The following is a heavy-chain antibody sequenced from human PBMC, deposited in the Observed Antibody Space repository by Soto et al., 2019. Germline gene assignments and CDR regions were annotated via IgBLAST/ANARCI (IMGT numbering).Heavy chain of an antibody. Sequence: GASVKVSCKTSGYNFTNFDINWVRQAPGRGLVWMGWMNPSSGETGSAQNFQGRVTMTRDISTRTFFMQLTSLRSEDTDIYYCARLAEYCNGIKCYSNFDFWGRGTQVTVSS. CDR3: ARLAEYCNGIKCYSNFDF. CDR2: MNPSSGET. V-gene: IGHV1-8*01. CDR1: GYNFTNFD. J-gene: IGHJ4*01. D-gene: IGHD2-15*01.